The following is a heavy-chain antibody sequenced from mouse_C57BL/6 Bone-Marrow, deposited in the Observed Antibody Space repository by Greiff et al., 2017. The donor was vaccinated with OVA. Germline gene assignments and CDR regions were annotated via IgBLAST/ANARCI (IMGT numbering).Heavy chain of an antibody. J-gene: IGHJ4*01. CDR2: IYPGDGDT. V-gene: IGHV1-82*01. CDR1: GYAFSSSW. CDR3: ARRGGGAMDY. Sequence: VQVVESGPELVKPGASVKISCKASGYAFSSSWMNWVKQRPGKGLEWIGRIYPGDGDTNYNGKFKGKATLTADKSSSTAYMQLSSLTSEDSAVYFCARRGGGAMDYWGQGTSVTVSS.